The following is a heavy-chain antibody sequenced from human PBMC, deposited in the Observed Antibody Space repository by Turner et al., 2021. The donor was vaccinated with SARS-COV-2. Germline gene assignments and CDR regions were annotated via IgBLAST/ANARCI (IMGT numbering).Heavy chain of an antibody. J-gene: IGHJ4*02. D-gene: IGHD2-15*01. Sequence: EVQLVESGGGVIQPGGSLRLSCAASGFTVSSNYMSWVRQAPGKGLEWVSVIYSGGSTFYADSVKGRFTISRDNSKNTLYLQMNSLRAEDTAVYYCARDLGGLRFDYWGQGTLVTVSS. V-gene: IGHV3-53*01. CDR2: IYSGGST. CDR3: ARDLGGLRFDY. CDR1: GFTVSSNY.